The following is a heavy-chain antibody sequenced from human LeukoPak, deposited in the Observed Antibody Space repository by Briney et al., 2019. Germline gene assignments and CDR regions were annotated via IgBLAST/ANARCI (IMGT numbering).Heavy chain of an antibody. CDR1: GYSISSGFY. J-gene: IGHJ4*02. CDR3: ARGVGLTQGGTFDY. D-gene: IGHD1-1*01. Sequence: PSETLSLTCTVSGYSISSGFYWGWIRQPQGKGPEWIGSIYHSGSTHYNSSLKSRVTISVDTSKNQLSLKLSSVTAADTAVYYCARGVGLTQGGTFDYWGQGTLVTVSS. V-gene: IGHV4-38-2*02. CDR2: IYHSGST.